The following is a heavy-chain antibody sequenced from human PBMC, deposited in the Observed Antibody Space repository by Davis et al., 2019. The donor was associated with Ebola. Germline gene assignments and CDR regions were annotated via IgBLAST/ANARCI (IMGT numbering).Heavy chain of an antibody. J-gene: IGHJ4*02. Sequence: PGGSLRLSCAASGFTFSSYAMHWVRQAPGKGLEWVAVISYDGSNKYYADSVKGRFTISRDNSKNTLYLQMNSLRAEDTVVYYCARSAKQLCLDYWGQGTLVTVSS. CDR1: GFTFSSYA. D-gene: IGHD5-18*01. CDR3: ARSAKQLCLDY. CDR2: ISYDGSNK. V-gene: IGHV3-30*04.